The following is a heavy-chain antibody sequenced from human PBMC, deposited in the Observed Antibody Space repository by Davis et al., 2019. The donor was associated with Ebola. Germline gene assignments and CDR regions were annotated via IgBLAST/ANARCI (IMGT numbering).Heavy chain of an antibody. Sequence: PGGSLRLSCAASGFTFSSYEMNWVRQAPGRGLEWVSYITGSGNAISYADSVKGRFTISRDNAKNSLYLQMNSLRAEDTAVYYCARGRFFDIWGQGTMVTVSS. CDR3: ARGRFFDI. CDR1: GFTFSSYE. J-gene: IGHJ3*02. V-gene: IGHV3-48*03. CDR2: ITGSGNAI.